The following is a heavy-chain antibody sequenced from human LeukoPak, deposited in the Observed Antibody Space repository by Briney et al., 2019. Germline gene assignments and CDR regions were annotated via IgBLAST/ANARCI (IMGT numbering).Heavy chain of an antibody. J-gene: IGHJ4*02. Sequence: PGGSLRLSCAASGFTFSSYSMNWVRQAPGKGLEWVSSISSSSSYIYYADSVKGRFTISRDNAKNSLYLQMNSLRAEGTAVYYCARDVSSAGPSAFDYWGQGTLVTVSS. CDR1: GFTFSSYS. CDR3: ARDVSSAGPSAFDY. CDR2: ISSSSSYI. D-gene: IGHD6-13*01. V-gene: IGHV3-21*01.